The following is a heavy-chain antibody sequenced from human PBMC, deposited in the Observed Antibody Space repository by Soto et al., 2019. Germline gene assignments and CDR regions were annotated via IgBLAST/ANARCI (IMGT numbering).Heavy chain of an antibody. D-gene: IGHD3-22*01. CDR1: GGTFSSYA. J-gene: IGHJ3*02. Sequence: GASVKVSCKASGGTFSSYAISWVRQAPGQGLEWMGGIIPIFGTANYAQKFQGRVTITADESTSTAYMELSSLRSEDTAVYYCAAVFRGGGIVVVTLDAFDIWGQGTMVTVSS. CDR3: AAVFRGGGIVVVTLDAFDI. V-gene: IGHV1-69*13. CDR2: IIPIFGTA.